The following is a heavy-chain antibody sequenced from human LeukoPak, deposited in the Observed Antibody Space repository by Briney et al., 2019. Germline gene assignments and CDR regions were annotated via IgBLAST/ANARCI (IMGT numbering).Heavy chain of an antibody. CDR3: ARGQDWNHGY. V-gene: IGHV3-7*01. CDR2: IRDDGSDK. D-gene: IGHD1-1*01. CDR1: GFTFSRYW. Sequence: GGSLRLSCAASGFTFSRYWMSWVRQAPGKGLEWVANIRDDGSDKYYVDSVKGRFTISRDNAKNSLYLQMNSLRAEDTAVYYCARGQDWNHGYWGQGTLVTVSS. J-gene: IGHJ4*02.